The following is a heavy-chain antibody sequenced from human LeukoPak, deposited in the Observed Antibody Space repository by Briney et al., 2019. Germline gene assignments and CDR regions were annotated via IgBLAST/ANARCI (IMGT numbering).Heavy chain of an antibody. Sequence: SETLSLTCAVSGGSISSYYWSWIRQPPGRGLEWIGSIHYSGSTSYNSSLKSRVTISVDTSKNQFSLKLSSVTPADTAVYYCARVGGYYGSGSFPDVENWFDPWGQGTLVTVSS. J-gene: IGHJ5*02. CDR1: GGSISSYY. CDR2: IHYSGST. D-gene: IGHD3-10*01. V-gene: IGHV4-59*01. CDR3: ARVGGYYGSGSFPDVENWFDP.